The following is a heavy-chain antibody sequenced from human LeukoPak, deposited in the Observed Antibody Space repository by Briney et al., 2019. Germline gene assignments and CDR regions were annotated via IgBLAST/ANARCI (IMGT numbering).Heavy chain of an antibody. V-gene: IGHV3-66*01. CDR1: GFTVSSNY. CDR2: IYSGGGT. Sequence: QPGGSLRLSCAASGFTVSSNYMSWVRQAPGKGLEWVSAIYSGGGTYYADSVKGRFTLSRDNSKNTLCLQMNSLRAEDTAVYYCVRDASWGQGTLVTVSS. J-gene: IGHJ4*02. CDR3: VRDAS.